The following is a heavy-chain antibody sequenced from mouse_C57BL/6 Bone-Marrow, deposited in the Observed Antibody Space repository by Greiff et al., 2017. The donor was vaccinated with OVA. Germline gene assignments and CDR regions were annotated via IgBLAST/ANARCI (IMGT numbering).Heavy chain of an antibody. V-gene: IGHV1-54*01. CDR3: ARSSLDGYFSFDY. J-gene: IGHJ2*01. D-gene: IGHD2-3*01. CDR1: GYAFTNYL. CDR2: INPGSGGT. Sequence: VKLQESGAELVRPGTSVKVSCKASGYAFTNYLIEWVKQRPGQGLEWIGVINPGSGGTNYNEKFKGKATLTADKSSSTAYMQLSSLTSEDSAVYFCARSSLDGYFSFDYWGQGTTLTVSS.